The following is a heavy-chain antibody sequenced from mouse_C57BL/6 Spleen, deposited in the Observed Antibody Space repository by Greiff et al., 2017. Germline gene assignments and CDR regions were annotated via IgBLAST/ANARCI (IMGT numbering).Heavy chain of an antibody. CDR3: AIRDVDWEDFDD. CDR2: IHPSDGDT. CDR1: GYTFTSYW. V-gene: IGHV1-74*01. J-gene: IGHJ1*03. D-gene: IGHD4-1*01. Sequence: QVQLQQPGAELVKPGASVKVSCKASGYTFTSYWMHWVKQRPGQGLEWIGRIHPSDGDTNYNQKFKGKATLTVDKSSSTAYMQLSSLTSEDSAVXYCAIRDVDWEDFDDWGTGTTVTVSS.